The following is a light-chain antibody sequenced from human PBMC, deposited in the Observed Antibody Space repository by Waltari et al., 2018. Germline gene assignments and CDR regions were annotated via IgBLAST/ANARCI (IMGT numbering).Light chain of an antibody. CDR2: SAS. CDR3: QQSYSTPPT. CDR1: QSTSSY. Sequence: DSQMTQSPSSLSASVGYRVTITCRASQSTSSYLDWYQQKPGKAPKLLIYSASSLQSGVPSRFSGSGSGTDFTLTISSLQPEDFATYYCQQSYSTPPTFGGGTKVEIK. J-gene: IGKJ4*01. V-gene: IGKV1-39*01.